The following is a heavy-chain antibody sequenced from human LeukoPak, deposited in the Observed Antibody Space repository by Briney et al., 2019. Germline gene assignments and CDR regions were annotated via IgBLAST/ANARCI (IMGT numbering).Heavy chain of an antibody. D-gene: IGHD5-18*01. CDR1: GGTFSSYV. CDR3: ARDNVDTAVVK. CDR2: IIPIFGTA. J-gene: IGHJ4*02. Sequence: SVKVSCKASGGTFSSYVINWVRQAPGQGLEWMGGIIPIFGTANYAQKFQGRVTITADKSTSTAYMELSSLRSEDTAVYYCARDNVDTAVVKWGQGTLVTVSS. V-gene: IGHV1-69*06.